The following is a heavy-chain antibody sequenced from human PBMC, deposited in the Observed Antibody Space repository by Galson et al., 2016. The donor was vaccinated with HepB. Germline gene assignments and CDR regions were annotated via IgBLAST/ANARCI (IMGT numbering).Heavy chain of an antibody. Sequence: SLRLSCAASGFTFSISSMNWVRQAPGKGLEWVSSISTRRSYIYYADSVKGRFTISRDNAKNSLYLQMNSLRAEDTAVYYCARTLPRAGAFDIWGQGTMVTVSS. CDR1: GFTFSISS. J-gene: IGHJ3*02. V-gene: IGHV3-21*01. CDR3: ARTLPRAGAFDI. CDR2: ISTRRSYI.